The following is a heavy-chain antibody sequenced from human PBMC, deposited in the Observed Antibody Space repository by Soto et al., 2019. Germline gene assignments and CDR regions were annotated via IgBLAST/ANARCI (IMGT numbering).Heavy chain of an antibody. CDR2: IAYDGNHT. J-gene: IGHJ5*02. CDR1: GFNFDNFV. D-gene: IGHD1-1*01. V-gene: IGHV3-30-3*01. Sequence: QVQLVESGGGVVQPGRSLRLSCVASGFNFDNFVMHWVRQAPGKGLEWVAVIAYDGNHTYYADSVKGRFSISRDSFKKTLFLEMNSLRPDDTAVYYCARDLRNPSAGWLYPWGQGTLVSVSS. CDR3: ARDLRNPSAGWLYP.